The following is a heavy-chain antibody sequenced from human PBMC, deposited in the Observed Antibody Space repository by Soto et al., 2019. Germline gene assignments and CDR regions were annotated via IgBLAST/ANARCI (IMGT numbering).Heavy chain of an antibody. CDR2: ISSSSSYI. CDR1: GFTFSSYS. V-gene: IGHV3-21*01. D-gene: IGHD5-18*01. Sequence: EVQLMESGGGLVKPGGSLRLSCAASGFTFSSYSMNWVRQAPGKGLEWVSSISSSSSYIYYADSVKGRFTISRDNAKNSLYLQMNSLRAEDTAVYYCARAPNRGYSYGYHYYYGMDVWGQGTTVTVSS. CDR3: ARAPNRGYSYGYHYYYGMDV. J-gene: IGHJ6*02.